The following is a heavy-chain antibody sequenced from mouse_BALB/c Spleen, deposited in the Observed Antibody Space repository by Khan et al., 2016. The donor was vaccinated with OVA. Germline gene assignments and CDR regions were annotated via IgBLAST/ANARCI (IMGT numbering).Heavy chain of an antibody. Sequence: VQLQQSGPELVKPGASVKMSCKASGYTFTSYVMHWVKQKPGLGLEWIGYIDPFNDDTKYNEKFKGKATLTSDKSSSTAYMELSGLTSEDSAFYYCAPFVNYDVSFAYWGQGTLVTVSA. CDR2: IDPFNDDT. CDR3: APFVNYDVSFAY. CDR1: GYTFTSYV. D-gene: IGHD2-4*01. J-gene: IGHJ3*01. V-gene: IGHV1S136*01.